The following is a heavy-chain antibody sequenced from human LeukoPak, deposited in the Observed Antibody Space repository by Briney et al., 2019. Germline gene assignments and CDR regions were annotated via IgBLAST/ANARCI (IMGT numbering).Heavy chain of an antibody. V-gene: IGHV3-64*01. CDR3: ARVSSGGLDYYDY. CDR1: GFTFSSYA. CDR2: ISSNGGST. Sequence: GGSLRLSCAASGFTFSSYAMHRVRQAPGKGLEYVSAISSNGGSTYYANSVKGRFTISRDNSKNTLYLQMGSLRAEDMAVYYCARVSSGGLDYYDYWGQGTLVTVSS. J-gene: IGHJ4*02. D-gene: IGHD3-22*01.